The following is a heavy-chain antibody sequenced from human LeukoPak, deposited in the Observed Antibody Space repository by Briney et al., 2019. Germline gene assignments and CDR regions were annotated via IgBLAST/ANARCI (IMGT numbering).Heavy chain of an antibody. CDR2: ISWNSGSI. CDR1: GFTFDDYA. CDR3: AKDISPSGYCSSTSCYWAVSAFDI. Sequence: GRSLRLSCAAFGFTFDDYAMHWVRQAPGKGPEWVSGISWNSGSIGYADSVKGRFTISRDNAKNSLYLQMNSLRAEDTALYYCAKDISPSGYCSSTSCYWAVSAFDIWGQGTMVTVSS. J-gene: IGHJ3*02. V-gene: IGHV3-9*01. D-gene: IGHD2-2*03.